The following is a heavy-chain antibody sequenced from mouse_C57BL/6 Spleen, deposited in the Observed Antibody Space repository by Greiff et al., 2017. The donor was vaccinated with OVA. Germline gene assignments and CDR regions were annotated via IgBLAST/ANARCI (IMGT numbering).Heavy chain of an antibody. V-gene: IGHV1-81*01. CDR2: IYPRSGNT. Sequence: VQLQQSGAELARPGASVKLSCKASGYTFTSYGISWVKQRTGQGLEWIGEIYPRSGNTYYNEKFKGKATLTAEKSSSTAYMELRSLTSEDSAVYFCARENYYGSSLYAMDYWGQGTSVTVSS. CDR3: ARENYYGSSLYAMDY. CDR1: GYTFTSYG. J-gene: IGHJ4*01. D-gene: IGHD1-1*01.